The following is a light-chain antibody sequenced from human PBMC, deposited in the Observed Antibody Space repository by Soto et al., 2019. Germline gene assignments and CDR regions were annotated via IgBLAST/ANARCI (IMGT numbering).Light chain of an antibody. CDR1: AFPKKY. CDR3: YSPDSSGGI. J-gene: IGLJ2*01. V-gene: IGLV3-10*01. Sequence: SYELTQPPSLSVSPGQTARITCSGDAFPKKYAYWYQQRSGQAPVLVIYEDTKRPSGIPERFSGSSSGTTATVTISGAHVEDESDYFCYSPDSSGGIFGGGTKQTVL. CDR2: EDT.